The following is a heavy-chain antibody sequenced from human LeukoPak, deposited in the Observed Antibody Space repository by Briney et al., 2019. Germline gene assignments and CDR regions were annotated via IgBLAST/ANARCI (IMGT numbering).Heavy chain of an antibody. CDR3: ATQLLWFGNRFDY. J-gene: IGHJ4*02. CDR1: GYTFTGYY. Sequence: ASVKVSCKTSGYTFTGYYMHWVRQAPGQGLEWMGIINPSGGSTSYAQKFQGRVTITADESTSTAYMELSSLRSEDTAVYYCATQLLWFGNRFDYWGQGTLVTVSS. D-gene: IGHD3-10*01. V-gene: IGHV1-46*01. CDR2: INPSGGST.